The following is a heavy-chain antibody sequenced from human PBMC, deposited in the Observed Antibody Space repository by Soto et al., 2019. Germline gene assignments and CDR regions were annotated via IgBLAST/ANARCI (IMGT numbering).Heavy chain of an antibody. J-gene: IGHJ2*01. V-gene: IGHV4-59*01. CDR3: ARTLYWGNYEIDL. CDR1: GGSISSYY. D-gene: IGHD3-16*01. CDR2: IYYSGST. Sequence: QVQLQESGPGLVKPSETLSLTCTVSGGSISSYYWSWIRQPPGKGLEWIGYIYYSGSTNYNPSLWSRVTISVDTSKNQFSLKLSSVTAADTAVYYCARTLYWGNYEIDLWGRGTLVSVSS.